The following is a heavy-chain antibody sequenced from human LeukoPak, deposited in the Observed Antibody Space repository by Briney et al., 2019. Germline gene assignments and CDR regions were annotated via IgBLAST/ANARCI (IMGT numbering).Heavy chain of an antibody. CDR3: AKDPHLIVVVPAAIKIDP. CDR2: IRYDGSNK. J-gene: IGHJ5*02. CDR1: GFTFSSYG. D-gene: IGHD2-2*01. Sequence: GGSLRLSCAASGFTFSSYGMHWVRQAPGKGLEWVAFIRYDGSNKYYADSVKGRFTISRDNSENTLYLQMNSLRAEDTAVYYCAKDPHLIVVVPAAIKIDPWGQGTLVTVSS. V-gene: IGHV3-30*02.